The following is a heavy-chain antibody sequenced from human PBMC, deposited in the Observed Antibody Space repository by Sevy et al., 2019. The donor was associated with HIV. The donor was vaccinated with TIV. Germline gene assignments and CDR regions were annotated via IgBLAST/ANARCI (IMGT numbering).Heavy chain of an antibody. CDR3: AGENAWGRGYS. J-gene: IGHJ4*02. CDR1: GGSITSLY. D-gene: IGHD1-26*01. CDR2: IYYNGHI. Sequence: SETLSLTCTVSGGSITSLYWNWIRQPPGKGLGWIANIYYNGHINYNPSLKSRVTLSLDTSKNQFSMWLSSVTAADTAMYYCAGENAWGRGYSWGQGTLVTVSS. V-gene: IGHV4-59*08.